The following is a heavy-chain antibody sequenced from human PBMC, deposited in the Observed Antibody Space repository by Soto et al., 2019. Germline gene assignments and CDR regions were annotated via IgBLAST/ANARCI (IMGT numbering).Heavy chain of an antibody. CDR2: ITPYNGNT. CDR1: GYDFTSHG. Sequence: QAQMLQSGPEVKKPGASVNVSCKASGYDFTSHGIGWVRQAPGQGLEWMGWITPYNGNTRYAQKFQGRLVMTTDASTNTAYMELRSLRPDDAAVYFCARQGGTTAFRESGGTDVFYYMDVWGKGTTVTVS. D-gene: IGHD2-21*02. V-gene: IGHV1-18*01. J-gene: IGHJ6*03. CDR3: ARQGGTTAFRESGGTDVFYYMDV.